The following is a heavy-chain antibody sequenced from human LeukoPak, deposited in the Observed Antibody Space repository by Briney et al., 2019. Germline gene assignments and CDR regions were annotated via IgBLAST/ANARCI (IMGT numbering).Heavy chain of an antibody. CDR1: GYTFTTYD. CDR2: MNTNSGNA. Sequence: ASVKVSCKASGYTFTTYDLKWVRQAPGQGVEWMGWMNTNSGNADYAQKFQGRVTITSNTSISTAYMELSNLTSEDTAVYYCARRIRGAPTDYWGQGTLLTVSS. J-gene: IGHJ4*02. D-gene: IGHD3-10*01. CDR3: ARRIRGAPTDY. V-gene: IGHV1-8*01.